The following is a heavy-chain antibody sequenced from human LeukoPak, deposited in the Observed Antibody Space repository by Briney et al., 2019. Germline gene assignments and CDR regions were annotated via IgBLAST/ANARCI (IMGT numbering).Heavy chain of an antibody. J-gene: IGHJ4*02. CDR3: VKDLGRYRNNCFDY. CDR2: ISGSGGGT. CDR1: GFAFSSYA. Sequence: GGSLRLSCAASGFAFSSYAMSWVRQAPEKGLEWVSTISGSGGGTYYADSVKGRFTISRDDSKNTLYLQMNSMRAEDTAVYYCVKDLGRYRNNCFDYWGQGTLVTVSS. D-gene: IGHD1-26*01. V-gene: IGHV3-23*01.